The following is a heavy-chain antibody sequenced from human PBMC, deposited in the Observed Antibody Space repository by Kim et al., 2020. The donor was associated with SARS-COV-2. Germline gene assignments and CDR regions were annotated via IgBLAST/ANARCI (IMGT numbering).Heavy chain of an antibody. Sequence: APVKGRSTISRDESKNTLFLQMNSLKTEDTAVYYCTSGYCSSTSCASLLSWGQGTLVTVSS. J-gene: IGHJ5*02. CDR3: TSGYCSSTSCASLLS. D-gene: IGHD2-2*03. V-gene: IGHV3-15*01.